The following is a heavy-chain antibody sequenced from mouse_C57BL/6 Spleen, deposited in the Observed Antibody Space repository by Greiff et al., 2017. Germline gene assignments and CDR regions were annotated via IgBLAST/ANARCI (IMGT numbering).Heavy chain of an antibody. CDR1: GFNIKNTY. V-gene: IGHV14-3*01. CDR3: ARGGAVVARDWYFDV. J-gene: IGHJ1*03. Sequence: VQLQQSVAELVRPGASVKLSCKASGFNIKNTYMHWVKQRPEQGLEWIGRIDPANGNTKYAPKFQGKATITADTSSNTAYLQLSSLTSEDTAIYYCARGGAVVARDWYFDVWGTGTTVTVSS. CDR2: IDPANGNT. D-gene: IGHD1-1*01.